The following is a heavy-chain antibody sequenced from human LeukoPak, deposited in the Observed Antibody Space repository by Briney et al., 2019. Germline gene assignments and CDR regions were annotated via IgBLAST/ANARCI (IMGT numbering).Heavy chain of an antibody. CDR3: ARGYCSGGSCYSDFDY. CDR1: GYTFTGYY. Sequence: GASVKVSCKASGYTFTGYYMHWVRQAPGQGLEWMGWINPNSGGTNYAQKFQGRVTMTRDTSISTAYMELSRLRSDDTAVYYCARGYCSGGSCYSDFDYWGQGTLVTVSS. D-gene: IGHD2-15*01. CDR2: INPNSGGT. V-gene: IGHV1-2*02. J-gene: IGHJ4*02.